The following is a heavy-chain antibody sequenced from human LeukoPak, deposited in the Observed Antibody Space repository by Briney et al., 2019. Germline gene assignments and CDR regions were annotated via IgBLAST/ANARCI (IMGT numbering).Heavy chain of an antibody. CDR1: GGSISSYY. CDR2: IYTSGST. V-gene: IGHV4-4*07. Sequence: PSETLSLTCTVSGGSISSYYWSWIRQPAGKGLEWIGRIYTSGSTNYNPSLKSRVTMSVDTSKNRFSLKLSSVTAADTAVYYCAREMTTWADYYMDVWGKGTTVTVSS. D-gene: IGHD4-11*01. CDR3: AREMTTWADYYMDV. J-gene: IGHJ6*03.